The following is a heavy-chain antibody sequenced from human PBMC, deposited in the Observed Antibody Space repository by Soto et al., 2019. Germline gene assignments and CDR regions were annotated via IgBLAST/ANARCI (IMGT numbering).Heavy chain of an antibody. CDR1: GFPFLSYA. CDR3: KRDLITCGQVGI. Sequence: PGVSLTLSCGSSGFPFLSYAMSWVRQAPGPGLEWVSAISGSGGSTYYADSVNGRFTISRDNSKNTLHLQMNSLRAEDTAVYYWKRDLITCGQVGIWGSVTLVTV. V-gene: IGHV3-23*01. CDR2: ISGSGGST. D-gene: IGHD1-20*01. J-gene: IGHJ3*02.